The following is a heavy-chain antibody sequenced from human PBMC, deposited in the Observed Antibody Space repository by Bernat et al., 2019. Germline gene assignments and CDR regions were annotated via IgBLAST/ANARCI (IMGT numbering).Heavy chain of an antibody. CDR2: IYYSGST. D-gene: IGHD5-18*01. CDR3: ARNRTGYSSFWGYGMDV. CDR1: GGPISSYY. Sequence: QVQLQESGPGLVKPSETLSLTCTVSGGPISSYYWSWIRQPPGKGLEWIGYIYYSGSTNYNPSLKSRVTISVDTSKNQFSLKLSSVTAADTAVYYCARNRTGYSSFWGYGMDVWGQGTTVTVSS. J-gene: IGHJ6*02. V-gene: IGHV4-59*08.